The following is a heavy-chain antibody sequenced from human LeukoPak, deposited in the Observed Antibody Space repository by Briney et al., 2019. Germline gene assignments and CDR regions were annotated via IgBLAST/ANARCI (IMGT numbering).Heavy chain of an antibody. V-gene: IGHV4-39*07. CDR1: GGSLANYY. J-gene: IGHJ4*02. D-gene: IGHD1-14*01. Sequence: SETLSLTCNVSGGSLANYYWGWIRQPPGKGLDWIGSISYIGTTYYTPSLNSRVTISLDTSKNQFSLNLRSVTAADTAVYYCARDRTGWASDYWGQGTLVTVSS. CDR2: ISYIGTT. CDR3: ARDRTGWASDY.